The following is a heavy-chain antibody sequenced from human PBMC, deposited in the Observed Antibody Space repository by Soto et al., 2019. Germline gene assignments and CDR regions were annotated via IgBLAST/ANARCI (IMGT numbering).Heavy chain of an antibody. J-gene: IGHJ4*02. Sequence: SETLSLTCTVSGGSISSYYWSWIRQPPGKGLEWIGYIYYSGSTNYNPSLKSRVTISVDTSKNQFSLKLSSVTAADTAVYYCARVWGGTTFVYWGQGTLVTVSS. CDR2: IYYSGST. CDR3: ARVWGGTTFVY. V-gene: IGHV4-59*01. D-gene: IGHD1-26*01. CDR1: GGSISSYY.